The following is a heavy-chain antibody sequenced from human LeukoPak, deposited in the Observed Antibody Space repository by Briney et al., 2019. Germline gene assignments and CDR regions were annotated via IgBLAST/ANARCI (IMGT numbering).Heavy chain of an antibody. CDR1: GFTFRSYW. CDR3: ASDFHNIATDH. D-gene: IGHD5-12*01. Sequence: GGSLRLSCAASGFTFRSYWMTWVGQAPGKGREGGAKIKKLGVDKYYLFSVKRRFTISRDDAKSSLYLQMNSLRAEDTAVYYCASDFHNIATDHWGQGTLVIVSP. CDR2: IKKLGVDK. V-gene: IGHV3-7*01. J-gene: IGHJ5*02.